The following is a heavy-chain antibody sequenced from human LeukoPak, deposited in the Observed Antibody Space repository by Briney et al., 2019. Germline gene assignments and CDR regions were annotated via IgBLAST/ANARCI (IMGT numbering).Heavy chain of an antibody. Sequence: ASVKVSCKASGYTFTGYYMHWVRQAPGQGLEWMGWINPNSGGTNYAQKFQGRVTMTRDTSISTAYMELRSQGSDDTAVYYCAGAMVRGVIGYWGQGTLVTVSS. D-gene: IGHD3-10*01. CDR1: GYTFTGYY. V-gene: IGHV1-2*02. CDR3: AGAMVRGVIGY. J-gene: IGHJ4*02. CDR2: INPNSGGT.